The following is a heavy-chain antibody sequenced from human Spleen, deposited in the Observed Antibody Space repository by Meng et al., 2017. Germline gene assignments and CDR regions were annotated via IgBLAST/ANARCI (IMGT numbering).Heavy chain of an antibody. CDR1: GFTFSSYD. CDR3: AREAGDSGSFDS. D-gene: IGHD6-19*01. Sequence: EVHVGDSGGDVVRPGGSLRLSCAVSGFTFSSYDMHWVRQAAGRGLEWVSSIGNSGDTYYSASVKGRFIISRENAKNSLFLQMNSLRAGDTAVYYCAREAGDSGSFDSWGQGILVTVSS. V-gene: IGHV3-13*01. CDR2: IGNSGDT. J-gene: IGHJ4*02.